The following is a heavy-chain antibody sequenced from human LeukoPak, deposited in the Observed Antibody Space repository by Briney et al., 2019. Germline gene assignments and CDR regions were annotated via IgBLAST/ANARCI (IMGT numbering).Heavy chain of an antibody. CDR3: ARGIAVAGNRHHGMDV. J-gene: IGHJ6*02. D-gene: IGHD6-19*01. V-gene: IGHV1-69*02. CDR1: GGTFSSYT. CDR2: IIPILGIA. Sequence: ASVKVSCKASGGTFSSYTISWVRQAPGQGLEWMGRIIPILGIANYAQKFQGRVTITADKSTSTAYMELSSLRSEDTAVYYCARGIAVAGNRHHGMDVWGQGTTVTVSS.